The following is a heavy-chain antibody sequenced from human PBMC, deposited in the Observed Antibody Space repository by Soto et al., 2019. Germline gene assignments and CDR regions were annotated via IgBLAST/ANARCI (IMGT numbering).Heavy chain of an antibody. CDR2: IYYSGST. Sequence: SETLSLTCTVSGGSISSGGYYWSWIRQHPGKGLEWIGYIYYSGSTYYNPSLKSRVTISVDTSKNQFSLKLSSVTAADTAVYYCARDLGFSPYGDNWFDPWGQGTLVTVSS. V-gene: IGHV4-31*03. CDR3: ARDLGFSPYGDNWFDP. CDR1: GGSISSGGYY. D-gene: IGHD3-10*01. J-gene: IGHJ5*02.